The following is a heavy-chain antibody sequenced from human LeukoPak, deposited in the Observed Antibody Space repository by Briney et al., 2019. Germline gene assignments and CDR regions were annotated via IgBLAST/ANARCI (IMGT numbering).Heavy chain of an antibody. V-gene: IGHV3-21*01. Sequence: TGGSLRLSCAASGFTFSSYSMNWVRQAPGKGLEWVSSISSSSSYIYYADSVKGRFTISRDNAKNSLYLQMNSLRAEDTAVYYCARDLYSSGWYSFDYWGQGTLVTVSS. D-gene: IGHD6-19*01. CDR3: ARDLYSSGWYSFDY. CDR1: GFTFSSYS. CDR2: ISSSSSYI. J-gene: IGHJ4*02.